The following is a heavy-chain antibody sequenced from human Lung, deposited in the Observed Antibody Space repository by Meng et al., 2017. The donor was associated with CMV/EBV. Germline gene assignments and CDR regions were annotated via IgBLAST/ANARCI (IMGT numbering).Heavy chain of an antibody. V-gene: IGHV4-30-4*01. D-gene: IGHD2-21*01. Sequence: SIGSNNCFWSLIRLPPGTGLEWVGDSRYSRDTYSIPSVQSRLTVTFDTTKNQFSLRQTSVTAADAAVYSCVRGLYYLAGDGYYHDFWGPGTLVTVSS. J-gene: IGHJ4*02. CDR1: SIGSNNCF. CDR3: VRGLYYLAGDGYYHDF. CDR2: SRYSRDT.